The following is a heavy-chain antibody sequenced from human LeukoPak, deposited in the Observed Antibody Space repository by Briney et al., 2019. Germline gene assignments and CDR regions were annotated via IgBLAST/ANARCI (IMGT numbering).Heavy chain of an antibody. CDR2: ISANGIKI. CDR3: ARLQYSSGGAFDF. D-gene: IGHD4-11*01. CDR1: VSFFSIFG. V-gene: IGHV1-18*01. Sequence: ASGKSSSRAFVSFFSIFGFGWVGRALGQGLEWMGWISANGIKIHCPQKFQGRVTMTTDTSTTTGYLELGSLRSDDTAVYYCARLQYSSGGAFDFWGQGTLVTVSS. J-gene: IGHJ3*01.